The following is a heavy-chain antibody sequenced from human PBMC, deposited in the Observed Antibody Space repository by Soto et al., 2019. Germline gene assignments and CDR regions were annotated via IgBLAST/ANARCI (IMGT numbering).Heavy chain of an antibody. CDR3: ARDLSIQGRFLEWLPHGYYGMDV. CDR2: ISSSSSYI. Sequence: GGSLRLSCAASGFTFSSYSMNWVRQAPGKGLEWVSSISSSSSYIYYADSVKGRFTISRDNAKNSLYLQMNSLRAEDTAVYYCARDLSIQGRFLEWLPHGYYGMDVWGQGTTVTVSS. D-gene: IGHD3-3*01. J-gene: IGHJ6*02. V-gene: IGHV3-21*01. CDR1: GFTFSSYS.